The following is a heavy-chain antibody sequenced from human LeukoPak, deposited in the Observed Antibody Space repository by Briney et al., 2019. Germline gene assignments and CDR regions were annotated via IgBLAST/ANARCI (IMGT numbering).Heavy chain of an antibody. D-gene: IGHD3-10*01. V-gene: IGHV3-7*01. J-gene: IGHJ4*02. CDR2: IKQDGSEK. CDR3: ARVGFRGSYYFDY. Sequence: GGSLRLSCAASGFTFSSYWMSWVRQAPGKGLEWVANIKQDGSEKYYVDSVKGRFTISRDNAKDSLYLQMNSLRGEDTAVYYCARVGFRGSYYFDYWGQGTPVTVSS. CDR1: GFTFSSYW.